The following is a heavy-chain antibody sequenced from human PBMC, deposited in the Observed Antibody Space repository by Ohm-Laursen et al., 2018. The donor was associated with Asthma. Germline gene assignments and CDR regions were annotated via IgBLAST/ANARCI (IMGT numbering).Heavy chain of an antibody. CDR2: ISYDGSNK. V-gene: IGHV3-30*03. J-gene: IGHJ1*01. D-gene: IGHD2-2*01. CDR1: GFTFSSYG. Sequence: SSLRLSCAASGFTFSSYGMHWVRQAPGKGLEWVAVISYDGSNKYYADSVKGRFTISRDNSKNTLYLQMNSLRAEDTAVYYCARDWRAPAPRGYFQHWGQGTLVTVSS. CDR3: ARDWRAPAPRGYFQH.